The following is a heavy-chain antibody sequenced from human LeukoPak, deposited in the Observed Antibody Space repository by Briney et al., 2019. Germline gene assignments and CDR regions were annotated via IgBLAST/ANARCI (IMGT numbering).Heavy chain of an antibody. J-gene: IGHJ4*02. Sequence: SETLSLTCTVSGGSISSYHWNWIRQSPGKGLKWIGYVYHSGGTNYNPSLKSRVTISVDTSKNQFSLKLSSVTAADTAVYYCARGRPSLLWFGETLSGYYFDYWGQGTLVTVSS. CDR1: GGSISSYH. CDR3: ARGRPSLLWFGETLSGYYFDY. V-gene: IGHV4-4*08. CDR2: VYHSGGT. D-gene: IGHD3-10*01.